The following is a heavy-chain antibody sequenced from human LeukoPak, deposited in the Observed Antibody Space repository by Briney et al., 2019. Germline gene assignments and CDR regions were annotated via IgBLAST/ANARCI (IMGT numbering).Heavy chain of an antibody. J-gene: IGHJ6*03. V-gene: IGHV4-39*01. CDR1: GGSISSSSYY. CDR2: IYYSGST. CDR3: ARQHDSYYYYYIDV. Sequence: SQTLSLTCTVSGGSISSSSYYWGWIRQPPGKGLEWIGSIYYSGSTYYNPSLKSRVTISVDTSKNQFSLTLSFVTAADTAVYYCARQHDSYYYYYIDVWGSGTTVTVSS.